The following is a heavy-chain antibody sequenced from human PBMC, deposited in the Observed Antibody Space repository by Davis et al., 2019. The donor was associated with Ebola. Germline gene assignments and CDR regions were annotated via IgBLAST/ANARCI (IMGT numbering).Heavy chain of an antibody. Sequence: SESLSLTCGVSGDAMNSGGYSWSWIRLSPGKGLEWIGYVYYSGSAFYSPSLKSRVTMSIDTSKNQFSLKLTSVTAADTAVYYCARFYYYNSGNYYHYFDYWGRGTLVTVSS. CDR2: VYYSGSA. CDR1: GDAMNSGGYS. CDR3: ARFYYYNSGNYYHYFDY. D-gene: IGHD3-22*01. V-gene: IGHV4-30-4*07. J-gene: IGHJ4*02.